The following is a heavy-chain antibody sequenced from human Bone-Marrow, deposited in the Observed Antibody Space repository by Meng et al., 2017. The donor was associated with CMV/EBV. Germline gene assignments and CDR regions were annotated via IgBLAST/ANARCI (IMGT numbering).Heavy chain of an antibody. V-gene: IGHV4-59*01. J-gene: IGHJ6*02. CDR3: ARTNNRFEYSSSGAGMDV. Sequence: LSCTVSGGSISSYYWSWIRQPPGKGLEWIGYIYYSGSTNYNPSLKSRVTISVDTSKNQFSLKLSSVTAADTAVYYCARTNNRFEYSSSGAGMDVWGQGTTVTVSS. CDR2: IYYSGST. CDR1: GGSISSYY. D-gene: IGHD6-6*01.